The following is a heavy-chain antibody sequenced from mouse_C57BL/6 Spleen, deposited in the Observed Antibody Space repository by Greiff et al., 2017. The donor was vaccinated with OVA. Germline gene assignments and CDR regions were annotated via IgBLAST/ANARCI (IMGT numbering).Heavy chain of an antibody. CDR3: ARDRNWDGGEDY. V-gene: IGHV3-6*01. CDR1: GYSITSGYY. J-gene: IGHJ4*01. D-gene: IGHD4-1*01. CDR2: ISYDGST. Sequence: DVQLQESGPGLVKPSPSLSLTCSVTGYSITSGYYWNWIRQFPGNKLEWMGYISYDGSTNYNPSLKNRISITRDTSKNQFFLKLNSVTTEDTATYYCARDRNWDGGEDYWGQGTSVTVSS.